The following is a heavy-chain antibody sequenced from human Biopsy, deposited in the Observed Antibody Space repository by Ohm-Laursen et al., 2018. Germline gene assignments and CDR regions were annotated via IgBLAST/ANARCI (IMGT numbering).Heavy chain of an antibody. CDR3: ATPFQYYDSWGGYPPFDH. Sequence: SSVTVSCKASGGTFSNYAISWVRQAPGEGLEWMGGIIAVSGLVNYAPKFQGRVSITADKSTTTAYMELSNLKSEDPAVYYCATPFQYYDSWGGYPPFDHWGQGTLVTVSS. CDR2: IIAVSGLV. J-gene: IGHJ4*02. V-gene: IGHV1-69*17. D-gene: IGHD3-3*01. CDR1: GGTFSNYA.